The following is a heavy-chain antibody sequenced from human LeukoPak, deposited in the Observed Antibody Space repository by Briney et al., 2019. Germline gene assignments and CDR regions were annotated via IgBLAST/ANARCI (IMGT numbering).Heavy chain of an antibody. D-gene: IGHD1-1*01. CDR1: GYTFSYD. J-gene: IGHJ4*02. V-gene: IGHV1-8*01. CDR3: ARGLGNDGIFDY. Sequence: ASVKVSCKASGYTFSYDINWVRQATGQGLEGMGWMKPNSGNTGYAQKFQGRVTMTRNTSISTAYMELSSLRSEDTAVYYCARGLGNDGIFDYWGQGTLVSVSS. CDR2: MKPNSGNT.